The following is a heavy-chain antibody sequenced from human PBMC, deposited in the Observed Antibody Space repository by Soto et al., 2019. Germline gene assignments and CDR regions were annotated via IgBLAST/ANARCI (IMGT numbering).Heavy chain of an antibody. J-gene: IGHJ6*02. CDR3: ARDRFVVVADTVFYHYYGMDV. CDR1: GFTFSSYS. Sequence: PGGSLRLSCAASGFTFSSYSMNWVRQAPGKGLEWVSSISSSSSYIYYADSVKGRFTISRDNAKNSLYLQMNSLRAEDTAVYYCARDRFVVVADTVFYHYYGMDVWGQGTTVTVSS. V-gene: IGHV3-21*01. D-gene: IGHD2-15*01. CDR2: ISSSSSYI.